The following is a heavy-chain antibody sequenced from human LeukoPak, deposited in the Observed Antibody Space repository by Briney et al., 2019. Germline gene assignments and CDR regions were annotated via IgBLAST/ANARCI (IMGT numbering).Heavy chain of an antibody. CDR2: IYYSGST. CDR1: GGSISSYY. D-gene: IGHD2-15*01. V-gene: IGHV4-59*01. Sequence: SETLSLTCTVSGGSISSYYWSWIRQPPGKGLEWIGYIYYSGSTNYNPSLKSRVTISVDTSKNQFSLKLSSVTAADTAVYYCARAKPSPYCSGGSCYSAWFDPWGQRTLVTLSS. CDR3: ARAKPSPYCSGGSCYSAWFDP. J-gene: IGHJ5*02.